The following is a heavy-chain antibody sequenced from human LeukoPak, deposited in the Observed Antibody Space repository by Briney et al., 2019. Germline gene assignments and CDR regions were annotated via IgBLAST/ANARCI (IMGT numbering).Heavy chain of an antibody. D-gene: IGHD6-19*01. J-gene: IGHJ4*02. CDR2: ISSSSSYI. CDR1: GFTFSSYS. Sequence: GGSLRLSCAASGFTFSSYSMNWVRQAPGKGLEWVSSISSSSSYIYYADSVKGRFTISRDNSKNTLYLQMNSLRAEDTAVYYCARNLIIAVAGAFDFDYWGQGTLVTVSS. CDR3: ARNLIIAVAGAFDFDY. V-gene: IGHV3-21*01.